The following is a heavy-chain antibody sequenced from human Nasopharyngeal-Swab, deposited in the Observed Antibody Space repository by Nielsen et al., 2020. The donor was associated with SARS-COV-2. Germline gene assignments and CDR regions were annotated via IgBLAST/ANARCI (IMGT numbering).Heavy chain of an antibody. V-gene: IGHV3-74*01. J-gene: IGHJ4*02. CDR1: GFTLSSYW. D-gene: IGHD6-19*01. CDR3: VKYGSG. CDR2: ISGDGSNT. Sequence: GESLKISCAASGFTLSSYWMHWVRQAPGKGLVWVSRISGDGSNTFYADSVKGRFTISRDNAKNTLYLQMNSLRAEDTAVYYCVKYGSGWGQGTLVTVSS.